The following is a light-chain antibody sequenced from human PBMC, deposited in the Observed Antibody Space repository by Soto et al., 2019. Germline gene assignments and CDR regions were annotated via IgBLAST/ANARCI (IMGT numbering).Light chain of an antibody. Sequence: DIPMTQSPSPLSASVGARVTILCRASQSISRWLAWYQQKPGKAPKLLIYDASTLESGVPSRFSGSGSGTEFTLAISSLQPDDFATYYCQQYDNYRAFGQGTKVDIK. J-gene: IGKJ1*01. CDR3: QQYDNYRA. CDR2: DAS. V-gene: IGKV1-5*02. CDR1: QSISRW.